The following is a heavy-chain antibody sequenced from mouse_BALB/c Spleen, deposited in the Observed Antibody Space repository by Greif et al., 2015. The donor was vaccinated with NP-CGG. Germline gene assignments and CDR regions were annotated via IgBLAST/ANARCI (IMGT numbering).Heavy chain of an antibody. CDR3: ARDYGDY. V-gene: IGHV1S56*01. D-gene: IGHD2-4*01. CDR1: GYTFTSYY. CDR2: IYPGNVNT. J-gene: IGHJ2*01. Sequence: VQLQESGPELVKPGASVRISCKASGYTFTSYYIHWVKQRPGQGLEWIGWIYPGNVNTKYNEKFKGKATLTADKSSSXAYMQLSSLTSEDSAVYFCARDYGDYWGQGTTLTVSS.